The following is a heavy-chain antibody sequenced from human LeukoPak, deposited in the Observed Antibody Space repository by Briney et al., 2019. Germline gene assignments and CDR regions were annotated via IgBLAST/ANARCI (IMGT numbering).Heavy chain of an antibody. V-gene: IGHV3-64*01. CDR2: ISSNGGST. Sequence: PGGSLRLSCAASGFTFSSYAMHWVRQAPGKGLEYVSAISSNGGSTYYANSVKGRFTISRDNSKNTLYLQMGSLRAEDMAVYYCARGTLTQYYYYYYYMDVWGKGTTVTVSS. CDR3: ARGTLTQYYYYYYYMDV. CDR1: GFTFSSYA. D-gene: IGHD4/OR15-4a*01. J-gene: IGHJ6*03.